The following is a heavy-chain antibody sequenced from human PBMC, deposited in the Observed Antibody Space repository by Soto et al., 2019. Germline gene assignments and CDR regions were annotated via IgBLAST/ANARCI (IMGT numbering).Heavy chain of an antibody. CDR1: RVTFNRQE. V-gene: IGHV1-69*01. J-gene: IGHJ4*02. CDR3: GTSERRYGYSLDY. Sequence: SVKVSCKASRVTFNRQEMRWVRQAPAQRVAWMGGIIPMFGTSHFPEKFQDRVTITADEYTGTASLELSRLTSEDTAVYYCGTSERRYGYSLDYWGPGTLVTVSS. D-gene: IGHD5-12*01. CDR2: IIPMFGTS.